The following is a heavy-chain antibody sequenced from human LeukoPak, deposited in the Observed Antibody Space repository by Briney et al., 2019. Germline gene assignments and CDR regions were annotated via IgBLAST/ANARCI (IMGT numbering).Heavy chain of an antibody. CDR1: GSTFSNYY. CDR3: ARDPSTVHGSYHYYMDV. D-gene: IGHD5-24*01. V-gene: IGHV1-46*01. Sequence: ASVKVSCKASGSTFSNYYIHWVRQAPGQGLEWMGVINPSGVNTGYAQKFQGRLTMTRDTSTSTVYMDLRSLRSEDTAVYYCARDPSTVHGSYHYYMDVWGKGTTVTVSS. CDR2: INPSGVNT. J-gene: IGHJ6*03.